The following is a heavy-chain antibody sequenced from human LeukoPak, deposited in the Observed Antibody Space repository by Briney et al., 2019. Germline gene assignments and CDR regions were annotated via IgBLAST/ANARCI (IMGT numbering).Heavy chain of an antibody. V-gene: IGHV3-74*03. CDR2: INNXXXXX. J-gene: IGHJ4*02. D-gene: IGHD1-14*01. CDR1: GITFSSXW. CDR3: ATQQGGNPAY. Sequence: GGSVRLSCAASGITFSSXWMHWVRQAPGKGLVWISRINNXXXXXXXXXXXXXXXXISXDNAXYMLYLQVNSLRAEDTAVYYCATQQGGNPAYWGQGTLVTVSS.